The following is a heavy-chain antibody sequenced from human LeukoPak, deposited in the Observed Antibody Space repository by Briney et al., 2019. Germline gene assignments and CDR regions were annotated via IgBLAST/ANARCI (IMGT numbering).Heavy chain of an antibody. V-gene: IGHV3-23*01. J-gene: IGHJ5*01. Sequence: PGGFLRLSCAASGFTFSDYAMSWVRQAPGKGLEWLSVISGGSSGSTYYADSVTGRFTVSRDNSKNTVDLQMNNLRVDDTAIYYCAKDDNWLQFESWGQGTLVTVSS. CDR3: AKDDNWLQFES. CDR1: GFTFSDYA. D-gene: IGHD5-24*01. CDR2: ISGGSSGST.